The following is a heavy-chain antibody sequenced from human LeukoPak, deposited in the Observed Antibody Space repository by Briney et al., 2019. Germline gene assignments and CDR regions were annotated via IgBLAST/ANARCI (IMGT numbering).Heavy chain of an antibody. J-gene: IGHJ5*02. CDR3: ASSHGPGGWFDP. CDR1: GFTFSSYE. Sequence: PEGSLRLSCAASGFTFSSYEMNWVRQAPGKGLEWVSYISSSGSTIYYADSVKGRFTISRDNAKNSLYLQMNSLRAEDTAVYYCASSHGPGGWFDPWGQGTLVTVSS. D-gene: IGHD1-14*01. V-gene: IGHV3-48*03. CDR2: ISSSGSTI.